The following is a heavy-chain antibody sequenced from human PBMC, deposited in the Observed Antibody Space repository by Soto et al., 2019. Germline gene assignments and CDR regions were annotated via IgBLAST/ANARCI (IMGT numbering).Heavy chain of an antibody. CDR2: IYYSGST. CDR1: GGSISSGGYY. D-gene: IGHD3-3*01. J-gene: IGHJ4*02. CDR3: ARDREYTFWNGYYDH. V-gene: IGHV4-31*03. Sequence: SETLSLTCTVSGGSISSGGYYWSWIRQHPGKGLEWIGYIYYSGSTYYNPSLKSRVTISVDTSKNQFSLKLSSVTTADTAVYYCARDREYTFWNGYYDHWSQGTLVTVSS.